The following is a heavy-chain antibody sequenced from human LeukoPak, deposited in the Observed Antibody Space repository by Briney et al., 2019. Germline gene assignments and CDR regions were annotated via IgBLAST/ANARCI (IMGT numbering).Heavy chain of an antibody. D-gene: IGHD2-2*02. V-gene: IGHV1-69*13. CDR3: ARMRGPAAIRAPYDAFDI. J-gene: IGHJ3*02. CDR1: GGTFSSYA. Sequence: ASVKVSCKASGGTFSSYAISWVRQAPGQGLEWMGGIIPIFGTANYAQKFQGRVTITADESTSTAYMELSSLRSEDTAVYYCARMRGPAAIRAPYDAFDIWGQGTMVTVSS. CDR2: IIPIFGTA.